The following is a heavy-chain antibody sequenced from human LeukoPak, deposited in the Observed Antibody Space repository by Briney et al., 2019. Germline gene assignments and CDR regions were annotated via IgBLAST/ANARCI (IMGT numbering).Heavy chain of an antibody. D-gene: IGHD3-9*01. V-gene: IGHV3-66*01. CDR3: ARGRYDILTGYWDY. CDR2: IYSGGST. CDR1: GFTLSSNY. J-gene: IGHJ4*02. Sequence: GGSLRLSCAASGFTLSSNYMSWVRQAPGKGLEWVSVIYSGGSTYYADSVKGRFTISRDNSKNTLYLQMNSLRAEDTAVYYCARGRYDILTGYWDYWGQGTLVTVSS.